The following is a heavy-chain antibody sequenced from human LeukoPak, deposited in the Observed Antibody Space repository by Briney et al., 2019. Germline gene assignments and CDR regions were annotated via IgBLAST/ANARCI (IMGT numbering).Heavy chain of an antibody. J-gene: IGHJ4*02. CDR1: GFTFSSYA. Sequence: GGSLRLSCAASGFTFSSYAMSWVRQAPGKGLEWVSYISSSSSTIYYADSVKGRFTISRDNAKNSLYLQMISLRAEDTAVYYCARESRAVGFDYWGQGTLVTVSS. CDR2: ISSSSSTI. V-gene: IGHV3-48*01. CDR3: ARESRAVGFDY. D-gene: IGHD2-15*01.